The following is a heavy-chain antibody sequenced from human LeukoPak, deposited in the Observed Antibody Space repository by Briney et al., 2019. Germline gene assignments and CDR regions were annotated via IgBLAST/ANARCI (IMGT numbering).Heavy chain of an antibody. Sequence: SETLSLTCTVSGVSISSYCWSWIRQPPGKGLEWIGYIYYSGSTNYNPSLKSRVTISVDTSKNQFSLKLSSVTAADTAVYYCARTTERIAVAGTDWFDPWGQGTLVTVSS. CDR2: IYYSGST. D-gene: IGHD6-19*01. V-gene: IGHV4-59*01. CDR1: GVSISSYC. J-gene: IGHJ5*02. CDR3: ARTTERIAVAGTDWFDP.